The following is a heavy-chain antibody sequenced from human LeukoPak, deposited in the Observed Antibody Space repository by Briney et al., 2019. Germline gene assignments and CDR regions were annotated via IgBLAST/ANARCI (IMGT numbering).Heavy chain of an antibody. J-gene: IGHJ6*04. CDR1: GGTFSSYA. CDR2: IIPIFGTA. Sequence: SVKVSCKASGGTFSSYAISWVRQAPGQGLEWMGGIIPIFGTANYAQKFQGRVTITADESTSTAYMELSSLRSEDTAVYYCARGLVMYYVMDVWGKGTTVTVSS. CDR3: ARGLVMYYVMDV. D-gene: IGHD3-9*01. V-gene: IGHV1-69*13.